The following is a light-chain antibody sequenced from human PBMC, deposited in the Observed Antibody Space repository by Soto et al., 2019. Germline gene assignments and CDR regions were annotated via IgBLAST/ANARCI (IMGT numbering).Light chain of an antibody. CDR3: QQRSNWRLT. J-gene: IGKJ4*01. CDR2: DAS. CDR1: QSVSSY. Sequence: EIVLTQSPATLSLSPGERATLSCRASQSVSSYLAWYQQKPGQAPRLLIYDASNRATGIPARLSGSGSGTDFTLTISSLEPEDFAVYYCQQRSNWRLTFGGGTKV. V-gene: IGKV3-11*01.